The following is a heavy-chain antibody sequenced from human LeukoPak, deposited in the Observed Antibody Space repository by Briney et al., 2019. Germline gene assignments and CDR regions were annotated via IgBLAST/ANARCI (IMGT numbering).Heavy chain of an antibody. J-gene: IGHJ3*02. CDR3: ARVTYSSSSMSVDGFDI. CDR2: IYTSGST. V-gene: IGHV4-4*07. Sequence: SETLSLTGTVSVGSIISYYWSWIRQAPGKGLKWFGRIYTSGSTNYNPSLKSRVTMSVDTSKNQFSLKLSSVTAADTAVYYCARVTYSSSSMSVDGFDIWGQGTMVTVSS. CDR1: VGSIISYY. D-gene: IGHD6-6*01.